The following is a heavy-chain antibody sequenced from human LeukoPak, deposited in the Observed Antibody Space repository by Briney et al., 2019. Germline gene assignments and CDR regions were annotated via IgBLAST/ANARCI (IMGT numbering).Heavy chain of an antibody. Sequence: PSETLSLTCTVSGGSISSYYWSWIRQPAGKGLEWIGRIYTSGSTNYNPSLKSRVTMSVDTSKNQFSLKLSSVTAADTAVYYCARLGTGSGSYYYFDYWGQGTLVTVSS. CDR3: ARLGTGSGSYYYFDY. J-gene: IGHJ4*02. CDR2: IYTSGST. D-gene: IGHD3-10*01. V-gene: IGHV4-4*07. CDR1: GGSISSYY.